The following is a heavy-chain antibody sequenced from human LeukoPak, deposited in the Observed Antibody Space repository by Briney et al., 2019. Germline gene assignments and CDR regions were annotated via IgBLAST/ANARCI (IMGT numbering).Heavy chain of an antibody. D-gene: IGHD2-15*01. CDR2: IYYSGST. V-gene: IGHV4-59*01. CDR3: ARGVVVVVAATHWFDP. J-gene: IGHJ5*02. Sequence: SETLSLTCTVSGGSISSYYWSWIRQPPGKGLEWIGYIYYSGSTNYNPSLKSPVTISVDTSKNQFSLKLSSVTAADTAVYYCARGVVVVVAATHWFDPWGQGTLVTV. CDR1: GGSISSYY.